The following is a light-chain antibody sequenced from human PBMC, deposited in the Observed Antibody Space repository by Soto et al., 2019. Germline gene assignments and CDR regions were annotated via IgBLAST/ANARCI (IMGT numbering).Light chain of an antibody. CDR3: QQYLSYPIT. CDR2: KAS. V-gene: IGKV1-5*03. Sequence: IQMTQSPSTLSASVGDRVTITCRASQSLSSWLAWYQQKPGKAPKSLIYKASSLESGVPSRFSGSGSGTEFTLTVSSLQPDDFATYYCQQYLSYPITFGQGTRLEIK. CDR1: QSLSSW. J-gene: IGKJ5*01.